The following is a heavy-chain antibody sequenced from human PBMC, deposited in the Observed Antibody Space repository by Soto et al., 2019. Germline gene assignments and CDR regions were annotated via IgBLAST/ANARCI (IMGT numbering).Heavy chain of an antibody. Sequence: PGGSLRLSCAGSGFTFNMYWMHGVRQVPGKGPVWVARIYNDGTYADYADSVKGRFTISRDNAKDTLYLQMNDLRAEDSALYHCTKGPRATSAGTSAHWGQGTLVTVSS. J-gene: IGHJ4*02. D-gene: IGHD6-13*01. CDR3: TKGPRATSAGTSAH. V-gene: IGHV3-74*01. CDR1: GFTFNMYW. CDR2: IYNDGTYA.